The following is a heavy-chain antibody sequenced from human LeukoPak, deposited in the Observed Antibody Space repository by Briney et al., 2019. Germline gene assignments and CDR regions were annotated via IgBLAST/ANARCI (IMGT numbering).Heavy chain of an antibody. CDR1: GFMFNNYW. CDR2: IRSDGRST. V-gene: IGHV3-74*01. D-gene: IGHD3-16*01. Sequence: GGSLRLSCAASGFMFNNYWMHWVRQAPGKGLGWVSRIRSDGRSTSYADSVKGRFTISRDNAKSMLYLQMNTVRAEDSALYYCARVISDLLDFDFDYWGQGTLVTVSS. CDR3: ARVISDLLDFDFDY. J-gene: IGHJ4*02.